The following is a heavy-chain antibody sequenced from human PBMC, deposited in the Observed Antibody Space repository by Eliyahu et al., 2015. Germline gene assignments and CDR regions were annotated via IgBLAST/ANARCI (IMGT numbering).Heavy chain of an antibody. D-gene: IGHD2-8*01. CDR1: GFXFXNXA. Sequence: EVQLVESGGGLVQPGGSXRLSCAAXGFXFXNXAINXXRQAPGKGLEWVSVVSRSGGDTFYADSVKGRFTISRDNSKNTLYLQMNSLRADDTAVYYCAKTLIPSNGIDPSRYFDYWGQGTLVTVSS. J-gene: IGHJ4*02. CDR2: VSRSGGDT. CDR3: AKTLIPSNGIDPSRYFDY. V-gene: IGHV3-23*04.